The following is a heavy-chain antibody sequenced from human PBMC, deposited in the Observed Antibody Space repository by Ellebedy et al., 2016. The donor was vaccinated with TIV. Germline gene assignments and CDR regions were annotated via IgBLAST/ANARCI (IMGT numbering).Heavy chain of an antibody. J-gene: IGHJ4*02. D-gene: IGHD3-16*01. CDR3: VRDGSYDYGDY. V-gene: IGHV3-74*01. CDR2: IYNDGSST. CDR1: GFTFSSYA. Sequence: GESLKISCVASGFTFSSYAMCWVRQAPGQGLVWVSRIYNDGSSTSYADSVEGRFTISRDNPKNTVYLQMNSLRVEDTAVYYCVRDGSYDYGDYWGQGTVVTVSS.